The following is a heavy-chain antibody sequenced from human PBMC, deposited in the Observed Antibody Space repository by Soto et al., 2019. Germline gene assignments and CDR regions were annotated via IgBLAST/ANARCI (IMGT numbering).Heavy chain of an antibody. V-gene: IGHV1-3*01. Sequence: ASVKVSCKASGYTFTSYAMHWVRQAPGQRLEWMGWINADNGNTKYSQKFQGRVTMTRDTSTSTAFMELRSLRSDDTAVYYCAKDAIAAPGVFDYSGQATLVTVSS. CDR1: GYTFTSYA. D-gene: IGHD6-13*01. CDR2: INADNGNT. J-gene: IGHJ4*02. CDR3: AKDAIAAPGVFDY.